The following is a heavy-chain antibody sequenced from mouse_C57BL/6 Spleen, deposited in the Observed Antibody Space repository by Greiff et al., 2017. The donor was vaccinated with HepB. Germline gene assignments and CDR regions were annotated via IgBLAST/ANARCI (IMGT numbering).Heavy chain of an antibody. CDR2: INPNNGGT. V-gene: IGHV1-18*01. J-gene: IGHJ4*01. D-gene: IGHD6-1*01. Sequence: EVQLQQSGPELVKPGASVKIPCKASGYTFTDYNMDWVKQSHGKSLEWIGDINPNNGGTIYNQKFKGKATLTVDKSSSTAYMELRSLTSEDTAVYYWARQLRRRGAMDYWGQGTSVTVSS. CDR3: ARQLRRRGAMDY. CDR1: GYTFTDYN.